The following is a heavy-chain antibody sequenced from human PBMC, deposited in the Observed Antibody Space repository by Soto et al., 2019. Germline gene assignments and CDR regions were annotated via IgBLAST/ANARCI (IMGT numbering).Heavy chain of an antibody. J-gene: IGHJ6*03. V-gene: IGHV1-8*01. CDR1: GYTFTSYD. CDR3: ARGPNYYYYYLDV. CDR2: MNPRSGNT. Sequence: ASVKVSCKASGYTFTSYDINWVRQVTGQGLEWMGWMNPRSGNTGYEQKFQGRVTLTSDSSISTAYMELSSLTSEDTAIYYCARGPNYYYYYLDVWGEGTTVTVSS.